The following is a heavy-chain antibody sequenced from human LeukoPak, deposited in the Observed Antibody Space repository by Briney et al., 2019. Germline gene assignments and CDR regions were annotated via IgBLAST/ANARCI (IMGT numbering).Heavy chain of an antibody. J-gene: IGHJ4*02. CDR3: ARRGPRPYSSCWSFDY. V-gene: IGHV3-33*01. D-gene: IGHD6-19*01. Sequence: PGGSLRLSCAASGFTFSSYGMHWVRQAPGKGLEWVAVIWYDGSNKYYADSVKGRFTISRDNSKNTLYLQMNSLRAEDTAVYYCARRGPRPYSSCWSFDYWGQGTLVTVSS. CDR2: IWYDGSNK. CDR1: GFTFSSYG.